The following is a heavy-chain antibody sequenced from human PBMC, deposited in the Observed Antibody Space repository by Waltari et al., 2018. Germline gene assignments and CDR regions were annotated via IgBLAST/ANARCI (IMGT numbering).Heavy chain of an antibody. V-gene: IGHV4-34*02. Sequence: QVQLQQWGAGLLKPSETLSLTCAVYGGSFSGHYWSWIRLSPGKGLEWLGEINHSGSTNYNPSLKSRVTISVDTSKNQVSLKVTSVTAADTALYYCARLSRIVGATDAFDVWGQGTMISVSS. CDR1: GGSFSGHY. CDR2: INHSGST. CDR3: ARLSRIVGATDAFDV. D-gene: IGHD1-26*01. J-gene: IGHJ3*01.